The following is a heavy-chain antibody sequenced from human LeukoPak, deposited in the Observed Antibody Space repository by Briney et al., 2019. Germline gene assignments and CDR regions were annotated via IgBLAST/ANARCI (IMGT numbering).Heavy chain of an antibody. Sequence: GGSLRLSCAASGFTFSSYAMSWVRQAPGKGLEWVSAISGSGGSTYYADSVKGRFTISRHNSKNTLYLQMNSLRAEDTAVYYCAKGRRWGRYGGVDAFDIWGQGTMVTVSS. V-gene: IGHV3-23*01. D-gene: IGHD4-23*01. J-gene: IGHJ3*02. CDR1: GFTFSSYA. CDR3: AKGRRWGRYGGVDAFDI. CDR2: ISGSGGST.